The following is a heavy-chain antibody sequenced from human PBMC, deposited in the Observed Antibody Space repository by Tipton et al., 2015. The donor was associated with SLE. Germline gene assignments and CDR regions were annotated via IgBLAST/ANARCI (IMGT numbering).Heavy chain of an antibody. V-gene: IGHV4-61*01. CDR2: IYYSGST. J-gene: IGHJ4*02. CDR3: SEGYYFDY. CDR1: GGSISSINW. Sequence: TLSLTCTVSGGSISSINWWSWIRQPPGKGLEWIGYIYYSGSTNYNPSLKSRVTISVDTSKNQFSLKLSSVTAADTAVYYCSEGYYFDYWGQGTLVTVSS.